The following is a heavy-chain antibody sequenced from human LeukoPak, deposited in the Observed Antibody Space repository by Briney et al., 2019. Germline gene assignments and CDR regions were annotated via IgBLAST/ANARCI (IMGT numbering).Heavy chain of an antibody. D-gene: IGHD6-13*01. CDR3: AKDAAGPEY. CDR2: ISASGGDT. CDR1: GFTVSSNY. J-gene: IGHJ4*02. V-gene: IGHV3-23*01. Sequence: PGGSLRLSCAASGFTVSSNYMSWVRQAPGKGLEWVSGISASGGDTWYPDSVKGRFTISRDNSKNTLFLQMNSLRVEDTAIYYCAKDAAGPEYWGQGTRVTVSS.